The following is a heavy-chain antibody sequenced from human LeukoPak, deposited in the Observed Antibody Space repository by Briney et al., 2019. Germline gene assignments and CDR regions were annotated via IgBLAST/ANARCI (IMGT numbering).Heavy chain of an antibody. CDR3: ARGKVVVVTAAPYGMDV. Sequence: SVKVSCKASGGTFSSYAISWVRQAPGQGLEWMGGIIPIFGTANYAQKFQGRVTITADESTSTAYMELSSLRSEDTAVYYCARGKVVVVTAAPYGMDVWGQGTTVTVSS. V-gene: IGHV1-69*13. CDR2: IIPIFGTA. CDR1: GGTFSSYA. J-gene: IGHJ6*02. D-gene: IGHD2-2*01.